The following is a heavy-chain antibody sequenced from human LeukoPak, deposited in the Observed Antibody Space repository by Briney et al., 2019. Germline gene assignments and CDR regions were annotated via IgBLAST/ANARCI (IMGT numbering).Heavy chain of an antibody. Sequence: GASVKVSCMASGYTFTGYYMHWVRQAPGQGLEWMGRINPNGGGTNYAQNFQGRVTMTRDTSISTAYMEVSSLRSDDTAVYYCARDLGRDGYNYYSWGQGTLVTVSS. V-gene: IGHV1-2*06. J-gene: IGHJ4*02. CDR3: ARDLGRDGYNYYS. CDR2: INPNGGGT. CDR1: GYTFTGYY. D-gene: IGHD5-24*01.